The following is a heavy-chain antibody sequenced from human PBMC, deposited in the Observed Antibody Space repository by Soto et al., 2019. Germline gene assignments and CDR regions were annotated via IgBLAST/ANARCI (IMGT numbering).Heavy chain of an antibody. CDR3: ARLTYYDILTGYYRAIVNAFDI. CDR1: GGSISSYY. D-gene: IGHD3-9*01. J-gene: IGHJ3*02. Sequence: SETLSLTCTVSGGSISSYYWSWIRQPPGRGLEWIGYIYYSGSTNYNPSLKSRVTISVDTSKNQFSLKLSSVTAADTAVYYCARLTYYDILTGYYRAIVNAFDIWGQGTMVTVSS. CDR2: IYYSGST. V-gene: IGHV4-59*01.